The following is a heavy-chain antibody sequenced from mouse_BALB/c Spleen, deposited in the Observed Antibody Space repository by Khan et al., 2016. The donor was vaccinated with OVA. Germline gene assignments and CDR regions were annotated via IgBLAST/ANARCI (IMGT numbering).Heavy chain of an antibody. CDR2: VSDGGNDT. Sequence: EVELVESGGGLVKPGGSLKLSCAASGFTFSDYYMYWVRQTPEKRLEWVATVSDGGNDTSYPDSVKGRFTISRDNAKNNLYLQMNSLKSEDADIYYWIGVGYGSGFAYWGQGTLVTVSA. V-gene: IGHV5-4*02. CDR3: IGVGYGSGFAY. D-gene: IGHD1-2*01. CDR1: GFTFSDYY. J-gene: IGHJ3*01.